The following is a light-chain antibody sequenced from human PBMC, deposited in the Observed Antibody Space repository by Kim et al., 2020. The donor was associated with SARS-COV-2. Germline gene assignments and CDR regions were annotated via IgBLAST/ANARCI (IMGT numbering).Light chain of an antibody. J-gene: IGKJ2*01. CDR2: DAS. V-gene: IGKV3-11*01. CDR1: QSVSSS. Sequence: LSPGERATLSCRASQSVSSSLAWFQQKPGQAPRLLIYDASNRATGIPARFSGSGSGTDFTLTISSLEPEDSAVYYCQQRSNWPPYTFGQGTKLEI. CDR3: QQRSNWPPYT.